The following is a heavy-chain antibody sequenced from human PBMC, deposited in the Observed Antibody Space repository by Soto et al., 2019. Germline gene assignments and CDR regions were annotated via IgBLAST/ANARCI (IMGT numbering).Heavy chain of an antibody. Sequence: SETLSLTCTVSGGSISSSNWWSWVRQPPGKGLEWIGEIYHSGSTNYNPSLKSRVTISVDKSKNQFSLKLSSVTAADTAVYYCARDRAYYYDSSGYPPSYWYLDLWGRGTLVTVSS. CDR1: GGSISSSNW. CDR2: IYHSGST. D-gene: IGHD3-22*01. CDR3: ARDRAYYYDSSGYPPSYWYLDL. V-gene: IGHV4-4*02. J-gene: IGHJ2*01.